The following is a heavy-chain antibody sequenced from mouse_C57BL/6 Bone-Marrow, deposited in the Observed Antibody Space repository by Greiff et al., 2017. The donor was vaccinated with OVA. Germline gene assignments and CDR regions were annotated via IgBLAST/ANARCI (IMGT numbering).Heavy chain of an antibody. Sequence: VQLQQSGAELMKPGASVKLSCKATGYTFTGYWIEWVKQRPGHGLEWIGEILPGSGSTNYNEKFKGKATFTADTSSNTAYMQLSSLTTEDSAIYYCARREKDYYGSSRYFDVWGTGTTVTVSS. D-gene: IGHD1-1*01. CDR2: ILPGSGST. CDR1: GYTFTGYW. CDR3: ARREKDYYGSSRYFDV. V-gene: IGHV1-9*01. J-gene: IGHJ1*03.